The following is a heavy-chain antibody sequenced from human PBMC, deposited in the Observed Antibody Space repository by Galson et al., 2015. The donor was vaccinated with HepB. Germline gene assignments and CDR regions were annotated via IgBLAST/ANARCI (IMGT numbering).Heavy chain of an antibody. CDR2: ISGSGGST. Sequence: SLRLSCAASGFTFSSYAMSWVRQAPGKGLEWVSAISGSGGSTYYADSVKGRFTISRDNSKNTLYLQMNSLRAEDTAVYHCAKKGDGEWFGELYLKGGFDYWGQGTLVTVSS. D-gene: IGHD3-10*01. CDR1: GFTFSSYA. J-gene: IGHJ4*02. CDR3: AKKGDGEWFGELYLKGGFDY. V-gene: IGHV3-23*01.